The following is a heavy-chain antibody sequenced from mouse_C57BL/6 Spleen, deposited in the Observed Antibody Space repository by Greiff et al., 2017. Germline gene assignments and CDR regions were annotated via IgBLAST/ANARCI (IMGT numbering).Heavy chain of an antibody. Sequence: DVKLQESGPGLVKPSQSLSLTCSVTGYSITSGYYWNWIRQFPGNKLEWMGYISYDGSNNYNPSLKNRISITRDTSKNQFFLKLNSVTTEDTATYYCARARYYGSSYWFAYWGQGTLVTVSA. V-gene: IGHV3-6*01. CDR1: GYSITSGYY. CDR2: ISYDGSN. J-gene: IGHJ3*01. D-gene: IGHD1-1*01. CDR3: ARARYYGSSYWFAY.